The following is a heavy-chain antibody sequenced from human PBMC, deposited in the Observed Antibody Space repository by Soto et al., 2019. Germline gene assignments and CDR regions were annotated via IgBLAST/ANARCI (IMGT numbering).Heavy chain of an antibody. D-gene: IGHD5-12*01. Sequence: EVQLVESGGGLVQPGGSLRLSCAASGFTFSSYSMNWVRQAPGKGLEWVSYISSSSRTIYCADSVKGRFTISRDNAKNSLYLQMNSLRAEDTAVYYCAREWDGDGYHSGWFAPWGQGTLVTVSS. V-gene: IGHV3-48*01. CDR1: GFTFSSYS. J-gene: IGHJ5*02. CDR2: ISSSSRTI. CDR3: AREWDGDGYHSGWFAP.